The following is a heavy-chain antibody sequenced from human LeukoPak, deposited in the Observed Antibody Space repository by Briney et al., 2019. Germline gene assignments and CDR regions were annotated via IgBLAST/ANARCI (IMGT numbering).Heavy chain of an antibody. D-gene: IGHD1-26*01. Sequence: TPETLSLTCTVSGGSISSGDYYWSWIRQPPGKGLEWIGYIYYSGSTYYNPSLKSRVTISVDTSKNQFSLKLSSVTAADTAVYYCARDGVLGRLIWGQGTMVTVSS. J-gene: IGHJ3*02. CDR2: IYYSGST. V-gene: IGHV4-30-4*01. CDR3: ARDGVLGRLI. CDR1: GGSISSGDYY.